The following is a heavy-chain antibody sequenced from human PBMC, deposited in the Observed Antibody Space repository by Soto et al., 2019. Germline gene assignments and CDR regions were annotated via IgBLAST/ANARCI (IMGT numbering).Heavy chain of an antibody. Sequence: GGSLRLSCAASGFTFSSYGMHWVRQAPGKGLEWVAVISYDGSNKYYADSVKGRFTISRDNSKNTLYLQMNSLRAEDAAVYYCAKAQYCSSTSCYYVFDYWGQGTLVTGSS. CDR2: ISYDGSNK. D-gene: IGHD2-2*01. J-gene: IGHJ4*02. CDR1: GFTFSSYG. V-gene: IGHV3-30*18. CDR3: AKAQYCSSTSCYYVFDY.